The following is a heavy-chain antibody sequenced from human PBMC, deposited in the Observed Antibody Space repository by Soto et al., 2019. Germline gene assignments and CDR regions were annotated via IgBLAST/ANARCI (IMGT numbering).Heavy chain of an antibody. CDR1: GGSISSSSYY. V-gene: IGHV4-30-4*08. CDR3: ARGVTVFGLVSRFWFDP. CDR2: IYNSGIT. D-gene: IGHD3-3*01. Sequence: SETLSLSYTVSGGSISSSSYYWGWIRQPPGKGLEWIGHIYNSGITYYNPSLKSRVVISIDTSRNQFSLRLNSLTAADRAVYFCARGVTVFGLVSRFWFDPWGQGTVVTVSS. J-gene: IGHJ5*02.